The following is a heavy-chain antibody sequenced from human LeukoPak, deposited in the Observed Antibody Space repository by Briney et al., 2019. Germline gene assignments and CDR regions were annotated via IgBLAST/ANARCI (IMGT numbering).Heavy chain of an antibody. CDR3: ARDPITMVRGVKYHWFDP. D-gene: IGHD3-10*01. Sequence: PSETLSLTCTVSGGSISSGGYYWSWIRQHPGKGLEWIGYIYYSGSTYYNPSLKSRVTISVDTSKNQFSLKLSSVTAADTAVYYCARDPITMVRGVKYHWFDPWGQGTLVTVSS. CDR1: GGSISSGGYY. V-gene: IGHV4-31*03. J-gene: IGHJ5*02. CDR2: IYYSGST.